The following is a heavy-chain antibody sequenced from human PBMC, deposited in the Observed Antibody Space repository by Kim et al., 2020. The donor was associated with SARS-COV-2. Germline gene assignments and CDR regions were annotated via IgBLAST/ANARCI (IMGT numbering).Heavy chain of an antibody. Sequence: GGSLRLSCAASGFTFSNYAMNWVRQAPGKGLEWVSVIYSGESSTYYADSVKGRFTISRDNSKNTLYLQMNSLRAEDTAVYHCAKDVVTGQTSGMDVWGQGTTVTVSS. J-gene: IGHJ6*02. V-gene: IGHV3-23*03. D-gene: IGHD2-2*01. CDR1: GFTFSNYA. CDR3: AKDVVTGQTSGMDV. CDR2: IYSGESST.